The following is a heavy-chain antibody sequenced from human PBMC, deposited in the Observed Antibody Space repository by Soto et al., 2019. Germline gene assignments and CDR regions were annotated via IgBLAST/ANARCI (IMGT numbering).Heavy chain of an antibody. V-gene: IGHV1-69*01. CDR3: AGDRRGGGGFDY. Sequence: QVQLVQSGAEVKKPGSSVKVSCKASGGTFSSYAISWVRQAPGQGLEWMGGIFPLFGPANYAQKFQGRDMITADEATSRAYMELSGLRSEDTAVYHCAGDRRGGGGFDYWGQGTLVTVSS. CDR1: GGTFSSYA. CDR2: IFPLFGPA. J-gene: IGHJ4*02. D-gene: IGHD3-16*01.